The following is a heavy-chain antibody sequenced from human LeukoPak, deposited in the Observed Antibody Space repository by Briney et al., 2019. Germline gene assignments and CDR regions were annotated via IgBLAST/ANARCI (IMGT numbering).Heavy chain of an antibody. Sequence: GRSLRLSCAASGFTFSSYAMHWVRQAPGKGLEWVAVISYDGSNKYYADSVKGRFTISRDNSKNTLYLQMNSLRAEDTAVYCCARDKVTDRRFDYWGQGTLVTVSS. D-gene: IGHD2-21*02. CDR1: GFTFSSYA. V-gene: IGHV3-30-3*01. J-gene: IGHJ4*02. CDR3: ARDKVTDRRFDY. CDR2: ISYDGSNK.